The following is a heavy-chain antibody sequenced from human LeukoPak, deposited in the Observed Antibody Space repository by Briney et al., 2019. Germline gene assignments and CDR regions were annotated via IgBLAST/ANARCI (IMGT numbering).Heavy chain of an antibody. CDR1: GGSISSGDYY. CDR2: IYCSGST. V-gene: IGHV4-30-4*08. CDR3: ARDPVTTVTTFDS. Sequence: SETLSLTCTVSGGSISSGDYYWRWIRQPPGKGLEWLGYIYCSGSTYYNPSLKSRVTISVDTSKNQFSLKLSSVTAADTAVYYCARDPVTTVTTFDSRGQGTLVTVSS. J-gene: IGHJ4*02. D-gene: IGHD4-17*01.